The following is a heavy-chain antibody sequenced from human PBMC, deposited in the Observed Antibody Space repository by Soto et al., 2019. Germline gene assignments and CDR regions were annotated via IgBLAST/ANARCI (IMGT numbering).Heavy chain of an antibody. J-gene: IGHJ4*02. CDR2: IIKSGGRT. CDR1: GFIFSNNA. Sequence: EVHLLESGGGLVQPGGSLRLSCEASGFIFSNNAMAWVRQAPGKGLEWVALIIKSGGRTDYGDSVKGRFTISRDNSKNTLNLQMNSLRAEDTAVYYCAKARGWDYGDYYFDYWGQGTLVPVSS. D-gene: IGHD4-17*01. V-gene: IGHV3-23*01. CDR3: AKARGWDYGDYYFDY.